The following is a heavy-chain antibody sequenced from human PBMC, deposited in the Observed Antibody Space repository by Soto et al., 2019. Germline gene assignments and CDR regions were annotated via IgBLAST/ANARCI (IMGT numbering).Heavy chain of an antibody. CDR2: XXRXXXX. J-gene: IGHJ4*02. CDR3: ARWASY. CDR1: GSSFNCFY. V-gene: IGHV4-34*01. Sequence: PSETLSPTRCPHGSSFNCFYWAGVRQPPGKXXXWTGXXXRXXXXKYNPSLKSRVTISADAAKNQFSLTLTSVTAGDTALYYGARWASYWGQGTQVTVSS.